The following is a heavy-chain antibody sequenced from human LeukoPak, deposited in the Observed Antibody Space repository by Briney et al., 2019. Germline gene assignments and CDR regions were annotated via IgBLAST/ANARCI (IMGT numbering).Heavy chain of an antibody. J-gene: IGHJ4*02. CDR2: ISYDGSNK. V-gene: IGHV3-30*18. D-gene: IGHD6-19*01. Sequence: PGGSLRLSCAASGLTFSSYGMHWVRQAPGKGLEWVAVISYDGSNKYYADSVKGRFTISRDNSKNTLYLQLNSLRADDTAVYYCAKGGAVPGRDYWGQGTLVTVSS. CDR3: AKGGAVPGRDY. CDR1: GLTFSSYG.